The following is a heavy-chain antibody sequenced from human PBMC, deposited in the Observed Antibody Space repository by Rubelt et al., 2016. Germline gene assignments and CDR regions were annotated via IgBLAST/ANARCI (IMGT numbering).Heavy chain of an antibody. CDR3: ARTGEEYSYGLLPHDAFEI. V-gene: IGHV4-34*01. D-gene: IGHD5-18*01. CDR1: GGSFSGYY. Sequence: QLQLQESGPGLVKPSETLSLTCAVYGGSFSGYYWSWIRQPPGKGLEWIGEINHSGSTNYNPSLKSRVSISVDTSKNQFSLKLSSVTAADTAVYYCARTGEEYSYGLLPHDAFEIWGQGTMVTVSS. J-gene: IGHJ3*02. CDR2: INHSGST.